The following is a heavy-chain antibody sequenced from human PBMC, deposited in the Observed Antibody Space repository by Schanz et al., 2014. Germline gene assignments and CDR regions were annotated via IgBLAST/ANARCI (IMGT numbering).Heavy chain of an antibody. Sequence: EVQLVESGGGLVQPGGSLRLSCAASGFTVSNSYIHWVRQAPGKGLEWVSTIYSSGSTYYADSVRGRFTISRDNSKNTLYLQMNNLRAEDTAVYYCARDRLECGAECYSVEVFEIWGQGTLVIVSS. V-gene: IGHV3-53*01. J-gene: IGHJ4*02. CDR2: IYSSGST. CDR1: GFTVSNSY. CDR3: ARDRLECGAECYSVEVFEI. D-gene: IGHD2-21*01.